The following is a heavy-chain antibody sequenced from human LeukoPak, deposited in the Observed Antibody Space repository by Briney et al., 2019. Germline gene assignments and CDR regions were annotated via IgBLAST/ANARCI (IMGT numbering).Heavy chain of an antibody. CDR1: GIPFSSYG. J-gene: IGHJ6*02. Sequence: PGGSLRLSCAASGIPFSSYGMHWVRQAPGKGPEWVALIWYDGSKKYYADFVKGRFTISRDNSKNTLYLQMNSLRAEDTAVYYCARWNQGHGLDVWGQGTTVTVSS. D-gene: IGHD1-1*01. V-gene: IGHV3-33*01. CDR2: IWYDGSKK. CDR3: ARWNQGHGLDV.